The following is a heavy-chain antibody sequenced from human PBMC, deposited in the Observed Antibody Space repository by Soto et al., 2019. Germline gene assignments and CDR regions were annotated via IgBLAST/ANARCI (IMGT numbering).Heavy chain of an antibody. CDR1: GGSISSSSYY. V-gene: IGHV4-39*01. J-gene: IGHJ4*02. D-gene: IGHD2-15*01. CDR3: ARLKKDIVVVVAARIDY. CDR2: IYYSGST. Sequence: SETLSLTCTVSGGSISSSSYYWGWIRQPPGKGLEWIGSIYYSGSTYYNPSLKSRVTISVDTSKNQFSLKLSSVTAADTAVYYCARLKKDIVVVVAARIDYWGQGTLVTVSS.